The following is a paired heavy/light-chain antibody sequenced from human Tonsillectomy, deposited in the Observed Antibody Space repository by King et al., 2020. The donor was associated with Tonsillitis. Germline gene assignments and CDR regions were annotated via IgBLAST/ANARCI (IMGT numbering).Light chain of an antibody. Sequence: EIVLTQSPATLSLSPGERATLSCGASQSVSSSYLAWYQQKPGLAPRLVIHDASSRATGVPDRFSGSGSGTDFTLTISRLEPEDFAVYYCQQYGSSHWTFGQGTKVEIK. CDR3: QQYGSSHWT. CDR1: QSVSSSY. J-gene: IGKJ1*01. CDR2: DAS. V-gene: IGKV3D-20*01.
Heavy chain of an antibody. D-gene: IGHD5-18*01. Sequence: QVQLVQSGAEVKKPGASVKVSCKASGYTFTSYYMHWVRQAPGQGLEWLGLVNPSGGGTSYAQKFQGRVTMTRDTSTTTVYMELTSLRSEDTAVYYCARSPLWPSPFDYWGQGTLVTVSS. V-gene: IGHV1-46*03. CDR2: VNPSGGGT. CDR1: GYTFTSYY. J-gene: IGHJ4*02. CDR3: ARSPLWPSPFDY.